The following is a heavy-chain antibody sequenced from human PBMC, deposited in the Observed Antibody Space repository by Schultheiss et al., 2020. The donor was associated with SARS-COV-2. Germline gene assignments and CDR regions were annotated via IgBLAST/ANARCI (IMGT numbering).Heavy chain of an antibody. J-gene: IGHJ4*02. Sequence: SETLSLTCTVSNDSVSGYYWSWIRQPPGKGLEWIGYVYYTGSTHYNPSLESRVTISVDTSKNQFSLKLSSVTAADTAVYYCAPPGDRYFDYWGQGTLVTVSS. V-gene: IGHV4-59*08. CDR1: NDSVSGYY. D-gene: IGHD7-27*01. CDR3: APPGDRYFDY. CDR2: VYYTGST.